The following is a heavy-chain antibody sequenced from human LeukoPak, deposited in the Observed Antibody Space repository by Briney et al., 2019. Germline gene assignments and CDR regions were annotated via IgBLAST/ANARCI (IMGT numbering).Heavy chain of an antibody. CDR3: ARVQWGTYAFDI. CDR2: IYYSGST. J-gene: IGHJ3*02. Sequence: PSETLSLTCTVSGCSISSYYWSWIRQPPGKGLEWIGYIYYSGSTNYNPSLKSRVTISVDTSKNQFSLKLSSVTAADTAVYYCARVQWGTYAFDIWGQGTMVTVSS. V-gene: IGHV4-59*01. D-gene: IGHD2-8*01. CDR1: GCSISSYY.